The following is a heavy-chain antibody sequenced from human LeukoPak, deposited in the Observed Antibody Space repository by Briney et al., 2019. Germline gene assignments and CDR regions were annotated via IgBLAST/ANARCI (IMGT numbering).Heavy chain of an antibody. CDR2: IYYSGST. CDR1: GGSINIYY. D-gene: IGHD4-11*01. V-gene: IGHV4-59*01. CDR3: ARNNYVTHFYGLDV. J-gene: IGHJ6*02. Sequence: SSETLSLTCTVSGGSINIYYWSWIRQPPGKGLEWIAYIYYSGSTNYNHSLKSRVTISIDTSKHQLSMNLSSVTAADTTVYFCARNNYVTHFYGLDVWGQGTTVTVSS.